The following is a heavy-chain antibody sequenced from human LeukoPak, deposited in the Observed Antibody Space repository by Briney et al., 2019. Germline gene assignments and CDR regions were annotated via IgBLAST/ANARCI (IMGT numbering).Heavy chain of an antibody. D-gene: IGHD5-24*01. J-gene: IGHJ3*01. V-gene: IGHV1-46*01. Sequence: ASVKVSCKASGGTFSSYAISWVRQAPGQGLEWMGLINPGGGNTNYAQNFQGRVTMTRDTSTSTVYMELSSLRSEDTAIYYCARIRDGYNDAYDVWGQGTVVTVPS. CDR3: ARIRDGYNDAYDV. CDR1: GGTFSSYA. CDR2: INPGGGNT.